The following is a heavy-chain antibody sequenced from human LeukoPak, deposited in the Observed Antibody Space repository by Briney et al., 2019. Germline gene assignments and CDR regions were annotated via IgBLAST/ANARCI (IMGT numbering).Heavy chain of an antibody. V-gene: IGHV3-11*05. J-gene: IGHJ4*02. CDR1: GFTFSGHW. CDR2: ISGSSTYR. Sequence: GGSLRLSCAASGFTFSGHWLHWVRQAPGKGLEWVSYISGSSTYRNYADSVKGRFTISRDNAKNSLYLQMNSLRAEDTAVYYCARGPPDLVGADYWGQGTLVTASS. D-gene: IGHD1-26*01. CDR3: ARGPPDLVGADY.